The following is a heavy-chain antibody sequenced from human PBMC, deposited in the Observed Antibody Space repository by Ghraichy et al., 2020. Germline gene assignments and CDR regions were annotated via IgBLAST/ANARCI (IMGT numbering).Heavy chain of an antibody. J-gene: IGHJ4*02. CDR3: AREARGWYVDY. CDR2: IYYSGST. V-gene: IGHV4-59*01. CDR1: GGSISSYY. Sequence: SETLSLTCTVSGGSISSYYWSWIRQPPGKGLEWIGYIYYSGSTNHNPSLKSRVTISVDTSKNQFSLKLSSVTAADTAVYYCAREARGWYVDYWGQGTLVTVSS. D-gene: IGHD6-19*01.